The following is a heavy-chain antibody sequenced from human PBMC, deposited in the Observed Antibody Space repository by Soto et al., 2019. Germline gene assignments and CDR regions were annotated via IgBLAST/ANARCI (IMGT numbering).Heavy chain of an antibody. CDR3: AKVWADYYDSSGPIDY. CDR1: GGTFSSYA. D-gene: IGHD3-22*01. V-gene: IGHV1-69*13. J-gene: IGHJ4*02. Sequence: SVKVSCKTSGGTFSSYAISWVRQAPGQGLEWMGGIVPIVDTSTYAQKFQGRVTITADESTSTVYMELSSLRSDDTAVYYCAKVWADYYDSSGPIDYWGQGTLVTVSS. CDR2: IVPIVDTS.